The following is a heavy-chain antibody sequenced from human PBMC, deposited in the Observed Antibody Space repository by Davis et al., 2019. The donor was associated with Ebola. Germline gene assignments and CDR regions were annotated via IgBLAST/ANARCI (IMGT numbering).Heavy chain of an antibody. D-gene: IGHD4-23*01. V-gene: IGHV3-9*01. CDR1: GFTFDDYA. Sequence: SLKISCAASGFTFDDYAMHWVRQAPGKGLEWVSGISWNSGSIGYADSVKGRFTISRDNAKNSLYLQMNSLRAEDTALYYCAKGGTTTTIYGGTDYWGQGTLVTVSS. J-gene: IGHJ4*02. CDR2: ISWNSGSI. CDR3: AKGGTTTTIYGGTDY.